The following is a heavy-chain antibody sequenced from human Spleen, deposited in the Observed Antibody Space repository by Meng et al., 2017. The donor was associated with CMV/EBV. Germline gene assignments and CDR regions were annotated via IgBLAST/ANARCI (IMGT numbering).Heavy chain of an antibody. CDR1: GGSISSNSYY. Sequence: TGGSISSNSYYWRWIRKPPGKGLEWIGNIYYSGSTYYNPSLKSRVTISVDTSKNQFSLKQSSVTAADTAVYYCARRGTIFGVVYIDYWGQGTLVTVSS. D-gene: IGHD3-3*01. CDR3: ARRGTIFGVVYIDY. CDR2: IYYSGST. V-gene: IGHV4-39*01. J-gene: IGHJ4*02.